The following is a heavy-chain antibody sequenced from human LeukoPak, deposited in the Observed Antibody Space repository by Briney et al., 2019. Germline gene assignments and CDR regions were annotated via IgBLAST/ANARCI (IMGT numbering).Heavy chain of an antibody. J-gene: IGHJ3*02. Sequence: PSETLSLTCTVSGGSISSSSYYWGWIRQPPGKGLEWIGSIYYSGSTYYNPSLKSRVTISVDTSKNQFSLKLSSVTAADTAVYYCARTVYYDSSGYYLNDAFDIWGQGTMVTVSS. V-gene: IGHV4-39*07. CDR3: ARTVYYDSSGYYLNDAFDI. D-gene: IGHD3-22*01. CDR1: GGSISSSSYY. CDR2: IYYSGST.